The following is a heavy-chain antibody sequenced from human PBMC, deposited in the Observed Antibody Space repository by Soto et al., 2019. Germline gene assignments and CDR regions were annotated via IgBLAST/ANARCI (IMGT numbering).Heavy chain of an antibody. D-gene: IGHD1-20*01. Sequence: SETLSLTCTVSGGSVSSGSYYWSWIRQPPGKGLEWIGYIYYSGSTNYNPSLKSRVTISVDTSKNQFSLKLSSVTAADTAVYYCARDRGYNWNFDYWGQGTLVTVSS. J-gene: IGHJ4*02. CDR2: IYYSGST. CDR3: ARDRGYNWNFDY. CDR1: GGSVSSGSYY. V-gene: IGHV4-61*01.